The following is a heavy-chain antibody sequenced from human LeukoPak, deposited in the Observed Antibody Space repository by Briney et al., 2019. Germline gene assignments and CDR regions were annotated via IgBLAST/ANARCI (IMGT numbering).Heavy chain of an antibody. CDR3: ARESESSGWYDY. CDR2: ISGDGGST. D-gene: IGHD6-19*01. CDR1: GFMFHDYA. Sequence: HSGRSLRLSCAAPGFMFHDYAIHWVRQAPGKGLEWVSLISGDGGSTFYADSVKSRFTISRDNSKNSLYLQMNSLRSDDTALYYCARESESSGWYDYWGQGTLVTVSS. J-gene: IGHJ4*02. V-gene: IGHV3-43*02.